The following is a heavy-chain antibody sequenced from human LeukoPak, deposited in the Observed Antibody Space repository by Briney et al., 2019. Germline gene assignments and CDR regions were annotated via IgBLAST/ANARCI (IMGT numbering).Heavy chain of an antibody. Sequence: ASVKVSCKASGYTFTSYAMHWVRQAPGQRLEWMGWINAGNGNTKYSQKFQGRVTITRDTSASTAYMELSSLRSEDTAVYYCARGKPNGSGYPKLYYFDYWGQGTLVTVSS. J-gene: IGHJ4*02. CDR3: ARGKPNGSGYPKLYYFDY. CDR1: GYTFTSYA. CDR2: INAGNGNT. D-gene: IGHD3-22*01. V-gene: IGHV1-3*01.